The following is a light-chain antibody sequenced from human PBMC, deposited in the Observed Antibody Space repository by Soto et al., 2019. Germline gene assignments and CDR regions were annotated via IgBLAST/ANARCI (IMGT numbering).Light chain of an antibody. CDR1: SGHSSYI. CDR3: ETWDSNTKL. Sequence: QSVLTQSSSASASLGSSVKLTCTLSSGHSSYIIAWHQQQPGKAPRYLMKLEGSGSYNKGSGVPDRFSGSSSGADRYLTISNLQSEDEADYYCETWDSNTKLFGEGTKPTVL. V-gene: IGLV4-60*03. J-gene: IGLJ3*02. CDR2: LEGSGSY.